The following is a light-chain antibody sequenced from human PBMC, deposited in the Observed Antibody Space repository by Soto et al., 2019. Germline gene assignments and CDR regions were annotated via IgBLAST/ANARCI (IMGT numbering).Light chain of an antibody. V-gene: IGLV2-14*01. J-gene: IGLJ1*01. CDR1: SSDVGGYNY. CDR3: GSYTSSSKYV. CDR2: EVS. Sequence: QSVLAQPASVSGSPGQSITISCTGTSSDVGGYNYVSWYQQHPGKAPKLMIYEVSNRPSGVSNRFSGSKSGNTASLTISGLQAEDEADYYCGSYTSSSKYVVGTGTK.